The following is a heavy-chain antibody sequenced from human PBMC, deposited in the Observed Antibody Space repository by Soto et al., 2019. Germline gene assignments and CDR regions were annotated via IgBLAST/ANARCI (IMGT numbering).Heavy chain of an antibody. J-gene: IGHJ6*02. CDR3: ARVRTSLGLMYYGMDV. CDR1: GYTFTSYY. D-gene: IGHD7-27*01. CDR2: INPSGGST. Sequence: GASVKVSCKASGYTFTSYYMHWVRQAPGQGLEWMGIINPSGGSTSYAQKFQGRVTMTRDTSTSTVYMELSSLRSEDTAVYYCARVRTSLGLMYYGMDVWGQGTTVTSP. V-gene: IGHV1-46*01.